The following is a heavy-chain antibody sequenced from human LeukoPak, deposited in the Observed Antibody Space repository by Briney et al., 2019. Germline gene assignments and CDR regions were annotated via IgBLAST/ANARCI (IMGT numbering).Heavy chain of an antibody. CDR2: FDPEDGET. J-gene: IGHJ4*02. V-gene: IGHV1-24*01. CDR1: GYTLTELS. CDR3: AVGELGLDY. Sequence: ASVKVSCKVSGYTLTELSMHWVRQAPGKGLEWMGGFDPEDGETIYAQKFQGRVTITADESTSTAYMELSSLRSEDTAVYYCAVGELGLDYWGQGTLVTVSS. D-gene: IGHD3-10*01.